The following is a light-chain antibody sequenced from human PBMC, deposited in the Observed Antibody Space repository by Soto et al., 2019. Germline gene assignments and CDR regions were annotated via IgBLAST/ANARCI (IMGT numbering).Light chain of an antibody. J-gene: IGKJ2*01. CDR1: QGVSSSN. Sequence: EIVLTQSPGTLSLSPGEGATLSCRASQGVSSSNLAWYQQKPGEAPTLLIYGESIRASGIPDRFSGSGSGTDFTLTITRLEPEDFAVYYCQQYGSSPDTFGQGTKLEIK. CDR2: GES. CDR3: QQYGSSPDT. V-gene: IGKV3-20*01.